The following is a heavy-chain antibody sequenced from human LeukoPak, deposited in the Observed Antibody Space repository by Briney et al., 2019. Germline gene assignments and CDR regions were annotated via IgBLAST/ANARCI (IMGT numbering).Heavy chain of an antibody. CDR3: ARVEVTSEGSYSPGSY. CDR2: IIPIFGTA. V-gene: IGHV1-69*13. Sequence: SVKVSCKASGYTFTSYAMNWVRQAPGQGLEWMGGIIPIFGTANYAQKFQGRVTITADESTSTAYMELSSLRSEDTAVYYCARVEVTSEGSYSPGSYWGQGTLVTVSS. J-gene: IGHJ4*02. CDR1: GYTFTSYA. D-gene: IGHD1-26*01.